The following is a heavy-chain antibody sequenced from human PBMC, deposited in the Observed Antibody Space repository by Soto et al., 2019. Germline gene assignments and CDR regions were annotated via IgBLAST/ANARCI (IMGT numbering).Heavy chain of an antibody. CDR3: IESSDRFRAFDY. V-gene: IGHV4-59*01. Sequence: SETLSLTCTVSGGSISSSYWSWVRQPPGKGLEWIGSMYYSGRTNYNPSLKSRVTMSVDTSQKRFSLKLTSVTAADTAIYYCIESSDRFRAFDYWGQGALVTVS. D-gene: IGHD6-19*01. CDR1: GGSISSSY. CDR2: MYYSGRT. J-gene: IGHJ4*02.